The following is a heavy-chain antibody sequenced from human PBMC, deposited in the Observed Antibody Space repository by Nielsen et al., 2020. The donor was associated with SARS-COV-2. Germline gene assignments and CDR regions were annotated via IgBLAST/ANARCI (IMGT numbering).Heavy chain of an antibody. CDR3: AKGIRSDIWFGELFIPADY. CDR1: GFTFSSYG. D-gene: IGHD3-10*01. CDR2: ISYDGSTK. J-gene: IGHJ4*02. Sequence: GGSLRLSCAASGFTFSSYGMHWVRQAPGKGLEWVAVISYDGSTKYYADSVKGRFTISRDNSKNTLYLQMNSLRAEDTAVYYCAKGIRSDIWFGELFIPADYWGQGTLVTVSS. V-gene: IGHV3-30*18.